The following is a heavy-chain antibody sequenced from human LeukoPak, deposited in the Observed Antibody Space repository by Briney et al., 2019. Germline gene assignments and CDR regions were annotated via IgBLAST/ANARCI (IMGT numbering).Heavy chain of an antibody. CDR3: AREGAAAGPTRYYYYYYGMDV. D-gene: IGHD6-13*01. CDR2: INPSGGST. CDR1: GYTFTSYY. J-gene: IGHJ6*02. Sequence: GASVKVSCKASGYTFTSYYMHWLRQAPGQGLEWMEIINPSGGSTSYAQKFQGRVTMTRDTSTSTVYMELSSLRSEDTAVYYCAREGAAAGPTRYYYYYYGMDVWGQGTTVTVSS. V-gene: IGHV1-46*01.